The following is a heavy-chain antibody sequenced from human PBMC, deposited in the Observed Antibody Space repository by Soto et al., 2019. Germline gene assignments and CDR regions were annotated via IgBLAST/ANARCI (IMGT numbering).Heavy chain of an antibody. CDR1: GGSLNSGGLS. CDR3: ARTCTSMCLCDY. D-gene: IGHD2-8*01. CDR2: LTYGGAT. Sequence: SETLSLTCAVSGGSLNSGGLSRSCIQQPPGKSLEWTGYLTYGGATYSKPSLKSRVSICVDWSQNKLSLKLNSVTSAGTAVSYGARTCTSMCLCDYWGPGTLVTVAS. J-gene: IGHJ4*02. V-gene: IGHV4-30-2*01.